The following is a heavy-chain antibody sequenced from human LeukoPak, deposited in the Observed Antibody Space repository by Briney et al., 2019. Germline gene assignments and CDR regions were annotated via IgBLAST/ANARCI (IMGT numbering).Heavy chain of an antibody. CDR1: GFTFSSYA. CDR2: ISGSGGST. D-gene: IGHD2-2*01. Sequence: GGSLRLSCAASGFTFSSYAMSWVRQAPGKGLEWVSAISGSGGSTYYADSVKGRFTISRDNSKNTLYLQMNSLRAEDTAVYYCAKCEDSTSCSYAFDYWGQGTLVTVSS. J-gene: IGHJ4*02. CDR3: AKCEDSTSCSYAFDY. V-gene: IGHV3-23*01.